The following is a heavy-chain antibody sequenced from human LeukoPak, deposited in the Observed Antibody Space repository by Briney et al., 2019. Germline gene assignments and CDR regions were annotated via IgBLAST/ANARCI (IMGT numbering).Heavy chain of an antibody. CDR1: GFTFSTYA. V-gene: IGHV3-64D*06. J-gene: IGHJ4*02. Sequence: GGSLRLSCSASGFTFSTYAMHWVRQAPGEGPEYVSAISTNGGTTYYAESSRGRFAISRDNSKNTLYLQMSSLRADDTAVYYCVKGPGPTVNYYFDFWGQGTLVTVSS. D-gene: IGHD4-17*01. CDR2: ISTNGGTT. CDR3: VKGPGPTVNYYFDF.